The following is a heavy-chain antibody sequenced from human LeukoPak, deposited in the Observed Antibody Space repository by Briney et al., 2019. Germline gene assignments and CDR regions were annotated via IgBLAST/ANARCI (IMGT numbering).Heavy chain of an antibody. CDR3: ASGSYYFDY. J-gene: IGHJ4*02. CDR2: IYYTGST. D-gene: IGHD1-26*01. CDR1: GGSISSDGYY. Sequence: SQTLSLTCTVSGGSISSDGYYWSWIRQHPGKGLEWIGSIYYTGSTYYNPSLKSRATISVDTSKNQFSLKLNSVTAADTAVYYCASGSYYFDYWGQGTLVTVSS. V-gene: IGHV4-31*03.